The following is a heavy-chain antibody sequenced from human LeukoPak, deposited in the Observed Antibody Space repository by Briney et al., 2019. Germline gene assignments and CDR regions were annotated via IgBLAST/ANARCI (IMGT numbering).Heavy chain of an antibody. D-gene: IGHD2-21*02. CDR3: ARGVLLTYCGGDCYSGASDI. J-gene: IGHJ3*02. CDR2: ISTTSNTI. CDR1: GFTFSSSW. V-gene: IGHV3-48*02. Sequence: AGGSLRLSCAASGFTFSSSWMSWVRQAPGKGLEWVSGISTTSNTIYYADSVKGRFTISRDNAKNSLYLQMNSLRDADTALYYCARGVLLTYCGGDCYSGASDIWGQGTMVTVSS.